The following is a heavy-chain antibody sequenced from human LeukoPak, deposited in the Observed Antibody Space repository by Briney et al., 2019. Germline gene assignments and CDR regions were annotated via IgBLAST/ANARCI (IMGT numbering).Heavy chain of an antibody. J-gene: IGHJ4*02. CDR3: ASGGYSYGFDY. CDR2: IYHSGRT. D-gene: IGHD5-18*01. Sequence: PSQTLSLTCAVSGGSISSGGYSWNWIRQPPGKGLEWIGYIYHSGRTYYNPSLKSRVTISVDRSKNQFSLKLSSVTAADTAVYYCASGGYSYGFDYWGQGTLVTVSS. V-gene: IGHV4-30-2*01. CDR1: GGSISSGGYS.